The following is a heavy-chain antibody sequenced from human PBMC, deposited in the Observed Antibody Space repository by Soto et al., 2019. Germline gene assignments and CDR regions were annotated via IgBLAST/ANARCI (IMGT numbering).Heavy chain of an antibody. D-gene: IGHD2-2*01. Sequence: ASVKVSCKASGYTFTSYGISWVRQAPGQGLEWMGWISAYNGNTNYAQKLQGRVTMTTDTSTSTAYMELRSLRSDDTAVYYCARGVIVVVPAATHYYYYGMDVWGQGTTVTVSS. J-gene: IGHJ6*02. V-gene: IGHV1-18*01. CDR2: ISAYNGNT. CDR3: ARGVIVVVPAATHYYYYGMDV. CDR1: GYTFTSYG.